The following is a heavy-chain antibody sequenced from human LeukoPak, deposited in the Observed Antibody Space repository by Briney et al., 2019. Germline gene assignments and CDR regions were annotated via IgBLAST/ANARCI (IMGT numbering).Heavy chain of an antibody. J-gene: IGHJ4*02. D-gene: IGHD6-6*01. CDR2: ISSGSSYM. V-gene: IGHV3-21*01. Sequence: GGSLRLSCAASGFTFSSYSMHWVRQAPGKGLEWVSSISSGSSYMYYADSVKGRFTISRDNAKNSLYLQMNSLRAEDTAVYYCAIVSSSSFLGYWGQGAMVTVSS. CDR1: GFTFSSYS. CDR3: AIVSSSSFLGY.